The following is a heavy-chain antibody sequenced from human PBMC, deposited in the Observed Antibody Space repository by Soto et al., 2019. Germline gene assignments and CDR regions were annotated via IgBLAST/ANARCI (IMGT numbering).Heavy chain of an antibody. CDR3: ANSRCIEAAGTVFYYGMDV. CDR2: ISYDGSNK. J-gene: IGHJ6*02. V-gene: IGHV3-30*18. D-gene: IGHD6-13*01. CDR1: GFTFSSYG. Sequence: PGGSLRLSCAASGFTFSSYGMHWVRQAPGKGLEWVAVISYDGSNKYYADSVKGRFTISRDNSKNTLYLQMNSLRAEDTAVYYCANSRCIEAAGTVFYYGMDVWGQRTTVTVSS.